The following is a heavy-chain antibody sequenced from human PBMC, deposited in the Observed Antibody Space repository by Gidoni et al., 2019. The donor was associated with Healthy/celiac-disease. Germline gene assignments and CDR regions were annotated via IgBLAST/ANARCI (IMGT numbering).Heavy chain of an antibody. CDR2: IYYSGST. D-gene: IGHD3-22*01. J-gene: IGHJ6*02. CDR3: ASLPYYYDSNYGMDV. Sequence: QLQLQESGPGLVKPSETLSLTCTVSGGSISSSSYYWGWIRQPPGKVLEWIGSIYYSGSTYYNPSLKSRVTISVDTPKNQFSLKLSSVTAADTAVYYCASLPYYYDSNYGMDVWGQGTTVTVSS. V-gene: IGHV4-39*01. CDR1: GGSISSSSYY.